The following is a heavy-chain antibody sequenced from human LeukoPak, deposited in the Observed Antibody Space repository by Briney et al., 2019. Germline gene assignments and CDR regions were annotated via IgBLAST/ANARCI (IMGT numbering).Heavy chain of an antibody. CDR2: IGTAGNT. CDR3: ARVSSGCTNGVCYDGAFDI. CDR1: GFTFSSYD. Sequence: QTGGSLRLSCAASGFTFSSYDMHWVRQATGKGLELVSAIGTAGNTYYPGSVKGRFTISRENAKNYLYLQVNSLRAGDTAVYYCARVSSGCTNGVCYDGAFDIWGQGTMVTVSS. V-gene: IGHV3-13*01. J-gene: IGHJ3*02. D-gene: IGHD2-8*01.